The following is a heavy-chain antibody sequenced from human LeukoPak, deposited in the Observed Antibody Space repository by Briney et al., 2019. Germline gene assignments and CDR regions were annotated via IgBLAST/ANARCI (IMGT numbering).Heavy chain of an antibody. CDR3: VRDLGVDTSMIFFDY. CDR1: GYTFTSYY. CDR2: INPSGGST. V-gene: IGHV1-46*01. Sequence: ASVKVSCKASGYTFTSYYMHWVRQAPGQGLEWMGIINPSGGSTSYAQKFQGRVIMTTDTSTNTAYMELRSLRSDDTAVFYCVRDLGVDTSMIFFDYWGQGTLVTVSS. D-gene: IGHD5-18*01. J-gene: IGHJ4*02.